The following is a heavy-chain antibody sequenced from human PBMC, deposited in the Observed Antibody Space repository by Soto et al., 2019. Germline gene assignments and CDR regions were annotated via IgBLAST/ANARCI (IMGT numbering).Heavy chain of an antibody. J-gene: IGHJ4*02. CDR2: IYSGGST. Sequence: EVQLVESGGGLIQPGGSLRLSCAASGFTVSSNYMSWVRQAPGKGLEWVSVIYSGGSTYYADSVKGRFTISRNNSKNTLYLQMNSLRAEDTAVYYCARAPQYCGGDCYLDYWGQGTLVTVSS. D-gene: IGHD2-21*02. CDR3: ARAPQYCGGDCYLDY. V-gene: IGHV3-53*01. CDR1: GFTVSSNY.